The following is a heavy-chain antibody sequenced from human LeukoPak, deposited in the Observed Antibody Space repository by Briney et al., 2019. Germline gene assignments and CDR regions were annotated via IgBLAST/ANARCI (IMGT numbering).Heavy chain of an antibody. CDR3: ARSAYSGSYHFGY. CDR2: IYYSGST. CDR1: GGSISSYY. D-gene: IGHD1-26*01. Sequence: PSETLSLTCTVSGGSISSYYWSWIRQPPGKGLEWIGYIYYSGSTNYNPSLKSRVTISVDTSKNQFSLKLSSVTAADTAVYYCARSAYSGSYHFGYWGQGTLVTVSS. V-gene: IGHV4-59*01. J-gene: IGHJ4*02.